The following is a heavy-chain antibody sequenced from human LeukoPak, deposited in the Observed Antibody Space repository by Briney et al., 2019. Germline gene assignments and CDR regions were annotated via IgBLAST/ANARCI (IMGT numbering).Heavy chain of an antibody. CDR2: IDPSDSYT. CDR1: GYSFTSYW. CDR3: ARGPSYHGSGSTYYFDY. V-gene: IGHV5-10-1*01. D-gene: IGHD3-10*01. Sequence: GESLKISCKGSGYSFTSYWISWVRQMPGKGLEWMGRIDPSDSYTNYSPSFQGHVTISADKSISTAYLQWSSLKASDTAMYYCARGPSYHGSGSTYYFDYWGQGTLVTVSS. J-gene: IGHJ4*02.